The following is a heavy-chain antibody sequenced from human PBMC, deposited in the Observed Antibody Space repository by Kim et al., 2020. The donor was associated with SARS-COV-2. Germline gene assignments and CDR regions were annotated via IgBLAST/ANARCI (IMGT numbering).Heavy chain of an antibody. CDR2: IKSKAGGETT. J-gene: IGHJ4*02. CDR3: SHDSDSYYTFHF. CDR1: GLPFIDAW. Sequence: GGSLRLSCAVSGLPFIDAWMTWVRQAPGKGLEWVARIKSKAGGETTDYAVPVKGRFTISRDDSKNTQYLQMNSLKAEDTAIYFCSHDSDSYYTFHFWGQGTLVTVSS. D-gene: IGHD3-22*01. V-gene: IGHV3-15*01.